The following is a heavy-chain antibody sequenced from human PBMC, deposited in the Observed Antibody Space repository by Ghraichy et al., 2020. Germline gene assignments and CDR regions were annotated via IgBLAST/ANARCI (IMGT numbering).Heavy chain of an antibody. D-gene: IGHD2-15*01. Sequence: ASVKVSCKASGYGFSDYYMHWVRQAPGQGLEWMGWINPNNGGTDYAQKFQGRVTMTRETSISTAYMELSSLISDDTAFYFCARRYCSGATCYRPFDYWGQGTLVTVSS. V-gene: IGHV1-2*02. CDR1: GYGFSDYY. CDR2: INPNNGGT. CDR3: ARRYCSGATCYRPFDY. J-gene: IGHJ4*02.